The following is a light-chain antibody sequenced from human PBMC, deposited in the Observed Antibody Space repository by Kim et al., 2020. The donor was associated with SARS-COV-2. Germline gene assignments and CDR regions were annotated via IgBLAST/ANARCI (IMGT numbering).Light chain of an antibody. J-gene: IGKJ4*01. V-gene: IGKV3-15*01. Sequence: SVSPGEGATLSCRASQSVGGNLAWYQQKPGQAPRVLIYRTSTRATAIPARFSGSGSGTEFTLTISSLQSEDFAVYYCQQYNNWPLTFGGGTKVEIK. CDR1: QSVGGN. CDR2: RTS. CDR3: QQYNNWPLT.